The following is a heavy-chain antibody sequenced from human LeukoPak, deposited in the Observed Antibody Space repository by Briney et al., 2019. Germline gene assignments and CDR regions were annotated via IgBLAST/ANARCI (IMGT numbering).Heavy chain of an antibody. CDR2: INPNSGGT. D-gene: IGHD3-9*01. Sequence: GASVKVSCKASGYTFTGYYMHWARQAPGQGLEWMGWINPNSGGTNYAQKFQGRVTMTRDTSISTAYMELSRLRSDDTAVYYCARSRYFDWLLYPVFDYWGQGTLVTVSS. CDR1: GYTFTGYY. CDR3: ARSRYFDWLLYPVFDY. J-gene: IGHJ4*02. V-gene: IGHV1-2*02.